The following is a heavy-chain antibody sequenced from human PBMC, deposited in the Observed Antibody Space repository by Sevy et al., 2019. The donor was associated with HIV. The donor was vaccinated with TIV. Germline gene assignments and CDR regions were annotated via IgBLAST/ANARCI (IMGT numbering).Heavy chain of an antibody. V-gene: IGHV3-15*01. J-gene: IGHJ4*02. CDR1: GFTFSNAW. CDR3: TTDLGDYVWGSYRYHYFDY. CDR2: IKSKTDGGTT. Sequence: GGSLRLSCAASGFTFSNAWMSWVRQAPGKGLEWVGRIKSKTDGGTTDYAAPVKGRFTISREDSKNTLYLQMNSLKTEDTAVYYCTTDLGDYVWGSYRYHYFDYWGQGTLVTVSS. D-gene: IGHD3-16*02.